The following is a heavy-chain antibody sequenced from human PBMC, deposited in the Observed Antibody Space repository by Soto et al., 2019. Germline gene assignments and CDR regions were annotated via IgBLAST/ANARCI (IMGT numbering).Heavy chain of an antibody. Sequence: QVQLVESGGGVVQPGRSLRLSCAASGFTFSSFGMHWFRQPPGKGLEWVTVISVDGDNRYYSDSVKGRFTVSRDNSKTTLYLQLNSLRSVDTAVYYCAKSRVSGGNSFLVDYWGQGTLVNVSS. CDR1: GFTFSSFG. V-gene: IGHV3-30*18. CDR3: AKSRVSGGNSFLVDY. J-gene: IGHJ4*02. CDR2: ISVDGDNR. D-gene: IGHD2-15*01.